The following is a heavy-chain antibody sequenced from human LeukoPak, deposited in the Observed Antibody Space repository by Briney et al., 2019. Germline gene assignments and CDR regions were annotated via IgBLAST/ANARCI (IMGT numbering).Heavy chain of an antibody. CDR2: IYYSGST. V-gene: IGHV4-59*11. CDR3: ARVTKIPYYDFWSGYDY. J-gene: IGHJ4*02. D-gene: IGHD3-3*01. Sequence: SSETLSLTCTVSGGSISSHYWSWIRQPPGKGLEWIGYIYYSGSTNYNPSLKSRVTISVDTSENQFSLKLSSVTAADTAVYYCARVTKIPYYDFWSGYDYWGQGTLVTVSS. CDR1: GGSISSHY.